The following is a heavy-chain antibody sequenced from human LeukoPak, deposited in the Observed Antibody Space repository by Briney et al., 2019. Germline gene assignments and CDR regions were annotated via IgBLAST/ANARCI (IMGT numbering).Heavy chain of an antibody. CDR1: GGSFSGYY. CDR2: INHSGST. D-gene: IGHD4-17*01. J-gene: IGHJ3*02. V-gene: IGHV4-34*01. Sequence: PSETLSLTCAVYGGSFSGYYWSWIRQPPGKGLEWIGEINHSGSTNYNPSLKSRVTISVDTSKNQFSLKLSSVTAADTAVYYCARAAKTVTHYRSDAFDIWGQGTMVTVSS. CDR3: ARAAKTVTHYRSDAFDI.